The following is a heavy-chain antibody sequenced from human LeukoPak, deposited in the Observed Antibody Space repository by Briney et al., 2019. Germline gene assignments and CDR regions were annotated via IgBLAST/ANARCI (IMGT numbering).Heavy chain of an antibody. CDR2: INPNSGGT. Sequence: GASVKVSCKASGYTFTGYCMHWVRQAPGQGLEWMGWINPNSGGTNYAQKFQGRVTMTRDTSISTAYMELSRLRSDDTAVYYCARMVYCSSTSCYSGPKYFDYWGQGTLVTVSS. D-gene: IGHD2-2*01. CDR3: ARMVYCSSTSCYSGPKYFDY. J-gene: IGHJ4*02. CDR1: GYTFTGYC. V-gene: IGHV1-2*02.